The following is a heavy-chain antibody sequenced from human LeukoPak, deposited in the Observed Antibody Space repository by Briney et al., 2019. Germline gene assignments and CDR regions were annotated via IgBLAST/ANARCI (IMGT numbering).Heavy chain of an antibody. CDR2: ISSSSSYI. Sequence: GGSLRLSCAASGFTFSSYSMNWVRQAPGKGLEWVSSISSSSSYIYYADSVKGRFTISRDNAKNTLYLQMNSLRAEDTAVYYCAKTLTVTADYWGQGTLVTVSS. D-gene: IGHD4-17*01. V-gene: IGHV3-21*01. J-gene: IGHJ4*02. CDR1: GFTFSSYS. CDR3: AKTLTVTADY.